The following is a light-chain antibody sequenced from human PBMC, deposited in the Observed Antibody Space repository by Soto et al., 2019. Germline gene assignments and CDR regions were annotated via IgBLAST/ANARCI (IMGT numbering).Light chain of an antibody. CDR2: GAS. CDR1: QSVSSRY. Sequence: ESVFPQFRSTLSLSPGERATVSCRASQSVSSRYLAWYQQKPGQAPRLLIYGASSRATGIPDRFSGSGSGTDFTLTNSRLEPEDLAVFYCQQYGNTPWTFGQGIKVDIK. V-gene: IGKV3-20*01. CDR3: QQYGNTPWT. J-gene: IGKJ1*01.